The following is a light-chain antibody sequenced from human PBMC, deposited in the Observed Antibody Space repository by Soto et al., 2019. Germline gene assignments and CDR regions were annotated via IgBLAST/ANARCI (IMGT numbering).Light chain of an antibody. Sequence: QSALTQPRSVSGSPGQSVTISCTGTSSDVGGYNYVSWYQQHPGKAPKLMIYDVSKRPSGVPDRFSGSKSGNTASLTISGLQAEDEGDYYCQTADGGLRGRVFGGGTKLTVL. CDR2: DVS. CDR1: SSDVGGYNY. J-gene: IGLJ3*02. V-gene: IGLV2-11*01. CDR3: QTADGGLRGRV.